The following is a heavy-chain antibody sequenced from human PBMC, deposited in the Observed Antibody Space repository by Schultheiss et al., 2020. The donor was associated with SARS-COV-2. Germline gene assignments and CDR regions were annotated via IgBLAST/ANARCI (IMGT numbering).Heavy chain of an antibody. CDR3: ARDSGSSWYGGFDYYYGMDV. V-gene: IGHV3-74*01. D-gene: IGHD6-13*01. Sequence: GGSLRLSCAASGFTFSSYWMHWVRQAPGKGLVWVSRINSDGSSTSYADSVKGRFTISRDNAKNTLYLQMNSLRAEDTAVYYCARDSGSSWYGGFDYYYGMDVWGQGTTVTVSS. CDR2: INSDGSST. CDR1: GFTFSSYW. J-gene: IGHJ6*02.